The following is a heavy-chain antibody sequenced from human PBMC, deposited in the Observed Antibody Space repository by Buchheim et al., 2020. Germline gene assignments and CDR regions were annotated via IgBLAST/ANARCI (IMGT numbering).Heavy chain of an antibody. CDR2: ISYDGSNK. V-gene: IGHV3-30*18. CDR1: GFTFSSYG. CDR3: AKSGFWSGYWYYFDY. D-gene: IGHD3-3*01. J-gene: IGHJ4*02. Sequence: QVQLVESGGGVVQPGRSLRLSCAASGFTFSSYGMHWVRQAPGKGLEWVAVISYDGSNKYYADSVTGRFTLSRDNSKNTLYLQMNSLRAEDTAVYYCAKSGFWSGYWYYFDYWGQGTL.